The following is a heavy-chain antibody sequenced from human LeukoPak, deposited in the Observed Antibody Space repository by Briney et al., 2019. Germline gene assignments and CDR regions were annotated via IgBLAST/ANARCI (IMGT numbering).Heavy chain of an antibody. CDR3: AGDSPRGAFDI. V-gene: IGHV3-30-3*01. CDR1: GFTFSSYA. CDR2: ISYDGSNK. Sequence: GRSLRLSCAASGFTFSSYAMHWVRQAPGKGLEWVAVISYDGSNKYYADSVKGRFTISRDNSKNTLYLQMNSLRAEDTAVYYCAGDSPRGAFDIWGQGTMVTVSS. J-gene: IGHJ3*02.